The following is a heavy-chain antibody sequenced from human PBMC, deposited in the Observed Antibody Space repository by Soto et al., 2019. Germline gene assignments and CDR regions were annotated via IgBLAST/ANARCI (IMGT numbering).Heavy chain of an antibody. D-gene: IGHD3-10*01. CDR1: GFTFSSYS. J-gene: IGHJ5*02. CDR3: ARGGLAYGSETNWFVX. V-gene: IGHV3-48*01. Sequence: GGSLXLSCAASGFTFSSYSMNWVRQAPGKGLEWVSYISSSSSTIYYADSVKGRFTISRDNAKNSLYLQMNSLRAEDTAVYSCARGGLAYGSETNWFVXWGQGTLVTVSS. CDR2: ISSSSSTI.